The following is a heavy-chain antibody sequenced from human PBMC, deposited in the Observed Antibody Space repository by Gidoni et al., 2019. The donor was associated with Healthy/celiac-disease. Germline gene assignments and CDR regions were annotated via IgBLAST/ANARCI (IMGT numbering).Heavy chain of an antibody. Sequence: QLQLQESGPGLVKPSATLSLTCTVSGCSISSSSYYWGWIRQPPGKGLEWIGSIYYSGITYYNPSLKSRVTISVDTSKNQFSLKLSSVTAADTAVYYCASSVIDRNFDYWGQGTLVTVSS. J-gene: IGHJ4*02. CDR3: ASSVIDRNFDY. V-gene: IGHV4-39*01. CDR2: IYYSGIT. D-gene: IGHD2-21*01. CDR1: GCSISSSSYY.